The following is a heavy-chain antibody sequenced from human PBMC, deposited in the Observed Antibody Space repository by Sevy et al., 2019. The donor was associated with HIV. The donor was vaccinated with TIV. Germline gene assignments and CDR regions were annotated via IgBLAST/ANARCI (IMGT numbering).Heavy chain of an antibody. CDR3: ATSGGET. CDR2: IKQDGSEK. CDR1: GFTFSSYW. J-gene: IGHJ5*02. D-gene: IGHD3-16*01. Sequence: GSLRLSWAASGFTFSSYWMKWIRQAPGKGLEWVANIKQDGSEKYYVDSVKGRFTISRDNAKNSLYLEMNTLRAEDTAVYYCATSGGETWGQGTLVTVSS. V-gene: IGHV3-7*01.